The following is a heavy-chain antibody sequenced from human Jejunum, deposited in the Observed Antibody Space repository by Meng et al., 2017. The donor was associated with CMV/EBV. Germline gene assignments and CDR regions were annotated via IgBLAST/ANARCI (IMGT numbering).Heavy chain of an antibody. CDR2: ISPYNGNT. J-gene: IGHJ6*02. D-gene: IGHD2-2*01. CDR3: ARVVVVPADYYTMDV. V-gene: IGHV1-18*01. Sequence: YSFTTHDINWVRQAPGQGLEWMGLISPYNGNTKYAQRVQDRVTMTTDTSTRTAYMELRSLTSDDTAVYYCARVVVVPADYYTMDVWGQGTTVPSP. CDR1: YSFTTHD.